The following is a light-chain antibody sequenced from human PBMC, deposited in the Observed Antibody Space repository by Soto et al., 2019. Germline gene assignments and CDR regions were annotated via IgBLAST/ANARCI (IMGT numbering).Light chain of an antibody. CDR2: DTS. Sequence: EIVMTQSPATLSVSPGERVTLSCRASQSIRNTLAWYQQKPDQAPRLLIYDTSTRATGIPDRFSGSGSGTEFTLTISSLQSEDFAVYYCQQYNQWPLTFGGGTKVEIK. CDR1: QSIRNT. V-gene: IGKV3-15*01. CDR3: QQYNQWPLT. J-gene: IGKJ4*01.